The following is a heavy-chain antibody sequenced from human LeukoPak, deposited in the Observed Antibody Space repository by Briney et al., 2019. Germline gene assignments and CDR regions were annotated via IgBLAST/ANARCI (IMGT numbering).Heavy chain of an antibody. D-gene: IGHD6-19*01. J-gene: IGHJ4*02. CDR1: GFTFSNYT. CDR3: ARDNRSSGWWGASGY. CDR2: ITSSSTYL. V-gene: IGHV3-21*01. Sequence: PGGSLRLSCAAPGFTFSNYTMNWVRQAPGKGLEWVSSITSSSTYLYYADSVKGRFTIYRDNAKNSLYLQMSSLRAEDTAVYYCARDNRSSGWWGASGYWGQGTLVTVSS.